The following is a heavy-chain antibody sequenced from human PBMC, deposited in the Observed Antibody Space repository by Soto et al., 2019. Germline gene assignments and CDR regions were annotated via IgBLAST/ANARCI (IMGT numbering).Heavy chain of an antibody. Sequence: QVQLVQSGAEVKKPGASVKVSCKASGYTFTSYDINWVRQATGQGLEWMGWMNPNSGNTGYAQKFQGRVTMTRNTSISTAYMELSSLRSEDTAVYYCARGKYQIRGVNSDYYYYMDVWGKGTTVTVSS. D-gene: IGHD3-10*01. V-gene: IGHV1-8*01. CDR3: ARGKYQIRGVNSDYYYYMDV. CDR1: GYTFTSYD. J-gene: IGHJ6*03. CDR2: MNPNSGNT.